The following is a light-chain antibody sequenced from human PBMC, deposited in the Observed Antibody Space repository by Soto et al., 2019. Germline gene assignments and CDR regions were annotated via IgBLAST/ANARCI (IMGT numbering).Light chain of an antibody. J-gene: IGLJ1*01. Sequence: QSVLTQXASVSGSPGQSITISCTGTSSDVGGYNLVSWYQQHPGKAPKLMIYEVSKRPSGVSNRFSGSKSGNTASLTISGLQAEDEADYYCCSYAGSSTYVFGTGTKVTVL. CDR3: CSYAGSSTYV. CDR2: EVS. CDR1: SSDVGGYNL. V-gene: IGLV2-23*02.